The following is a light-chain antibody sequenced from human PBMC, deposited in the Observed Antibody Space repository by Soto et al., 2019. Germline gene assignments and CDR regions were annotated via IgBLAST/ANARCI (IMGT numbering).Light chain of an antibody. CDR3: QVRANWPPVT. CDR2: DAS. J-gene: IGKJ5*01. Sequence: EIVLTQSPATLSLSPGERATLSCRASQSVSSYLAWYQQKPGQAPRLLIYDASNRATGIPARFSGSGSGTDFTLTISSLEPEDFAVYYCQVRANWPPVTFGQGTRLDIK. V-gene: IGKV3-11*01. CDR1: QSVSSY.